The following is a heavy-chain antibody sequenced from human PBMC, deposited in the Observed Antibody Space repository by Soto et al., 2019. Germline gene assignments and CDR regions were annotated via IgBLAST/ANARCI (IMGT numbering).Heavy chain of an antibody. D-gene: IGHD3-22*01. V-gene: IGHV3-23*01. CDR1: GFTFSSYA. Sequence: GGSLRLSCAASGFTFSSYAMSWGRQAPGKGLEWVSAISGSGGSTYYADSVKGRFTISRDNSKNTLYLQMNSLRAEDTAVYYCAKEESPIADSSGYYPAYLGYWGQGTLVTVSS. CDR3: AKEESPIADSSGYYPAYLGY. J-gene: IGHJ4*02. CDR2: ISGSGGST.